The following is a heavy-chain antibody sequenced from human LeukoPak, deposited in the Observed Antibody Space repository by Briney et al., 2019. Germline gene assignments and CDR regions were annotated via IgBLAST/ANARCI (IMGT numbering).Heavy chain of an antibody. CDR2: IYHTGST. D-gene: IGHD2-8*01. J-gene: IGHJ4*02. CDR3: ARVPCTNGARDFYFDY. Sequence: SETLSLTCNVSGGSISGYYWSWIRQPPGKGLEWIGYIYHTGSTTFNPSLKSRVIMSVDTSKQQFSLRLTSVTAADTAVYYCARVPCTNGARDFYFDYWGQGTLVTVSS. V-gene: IGHV4-59*01. CDR1: GGSISGYY.